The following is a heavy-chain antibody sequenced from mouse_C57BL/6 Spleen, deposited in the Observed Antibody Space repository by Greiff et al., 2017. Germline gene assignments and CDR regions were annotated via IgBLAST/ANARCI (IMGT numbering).Heavy chain of an antibody. J-gene: IGHJ4*01. CDR1: GYTFTDYN. D-gene: IGHD4-1*01. V-gene: IGHV1-18*01. Sequence: VQLQQSGPELVKPGASVKIPCKASGYTFTDYNMDWVKQSHGKSLEWIGDINPNNGGTIYNQKFKGKATLTVDKSSSTAYMELRSLTSEDTAVYYCARRTGTYYYAMDDWGQGTSVTVSS. CDR3: ARRTGTYYYAMDD. CDR2: INPNNGGT.